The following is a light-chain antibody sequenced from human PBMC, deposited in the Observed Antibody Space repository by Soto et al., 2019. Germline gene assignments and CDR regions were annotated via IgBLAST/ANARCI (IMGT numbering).Light chain of an antibody. CDR1: QSINSCY. Sequence: EIVLTQSPATLSLSPGERATLSCRASQSINSCYLAWYQQTPDEAHSLLFYGASSKATGIPDRFSGGGAGRDFTLTISRLEHEDVAAYYCQQYGSSPGFTFGPGTKVDIK. J-gene: IGKJ3*01. CDR2: GAS. V-gene: IGKV3-20*01. CDR3: QQYGSSPGFT.